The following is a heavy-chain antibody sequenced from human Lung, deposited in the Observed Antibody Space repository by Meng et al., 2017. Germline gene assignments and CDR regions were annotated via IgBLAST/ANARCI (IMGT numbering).Heavy chain of an antibody. CDR1: GFTFSIFW. J-gene: IGHJ4*02. CDR3: APRVDTYMIY. D-gene: IGHD3-16*01. Sequence: GGSLRLSCAASGFTFSIFWMHWVRQVPGKGLEWISRIDRYGTTTSYADSVKGRFTTSRDNTKDTLYLQMDNLRVEDTAIYYCAPRVDTYMIYWGQGTLVTSPQ. V-gene: IGHV3-74*01. CDR2: IDRYGTTT.